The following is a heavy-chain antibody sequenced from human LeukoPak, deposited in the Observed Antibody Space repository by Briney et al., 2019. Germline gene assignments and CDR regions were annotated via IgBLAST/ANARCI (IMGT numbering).Heavy chain of an antibody. CDR1: GFTFSSYS. J-gene: IGHJ4*02. CDR3: ARNLIGGPAALIDY. CDR2: ISSSSSTI. V-gene: IGHV3-48*02. Sequence: GGSLGLSCAASGFTFSSYSINWVRQAPGKGLEWVSYISSSSSTIYYADSVEGRFTISRDNAKNSLYLQMNSLRDEDTAVYYCARNLIGGPAALIDYWGQGILVTVSS. D-gene: IGHD2-2*01.